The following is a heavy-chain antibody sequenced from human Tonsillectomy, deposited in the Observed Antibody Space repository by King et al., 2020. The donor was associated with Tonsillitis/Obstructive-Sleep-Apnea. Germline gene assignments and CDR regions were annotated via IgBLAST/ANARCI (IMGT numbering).Heavy chain of an antibody. V-gene: IGHV3-23*04. Sequence: VQLVESGGGLVQPGGSLRLSCAASGFTFSSYAMTWVRQAPGKGLEWVSSFGAGGVSTYYADSVKGRFTISRDNSRNTLYLQMNSLRAEDTAIYYCAKGSHDFDYWGQGTLVTVSS. CDR1: GFTFSSYA. J-gene: IGHJ4*02. CDR2: FGAGGVST. CDR3: AKGSHDFDY.